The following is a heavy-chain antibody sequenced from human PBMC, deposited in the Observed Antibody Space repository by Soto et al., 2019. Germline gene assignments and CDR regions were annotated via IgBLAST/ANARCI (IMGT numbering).Heavy chain of an antibody. J-gene: IGHJ4*02. CDR1: GYTFTSYG. CDR3: ASDSPHVDY. CDR2: ISAYNGNT. Sequence: QVQLVQSGAEVKKPGASVKVSCKASGYTFTSYGISWVRQAPGQGLEWMGWISAYNGNTKNAQKLQGSVTMTTDTSTRAADMVLWSLRSVDTAGYYCASDSPHVDYWGQGTLVTVSS. V-gene: IGHV1-18*01.